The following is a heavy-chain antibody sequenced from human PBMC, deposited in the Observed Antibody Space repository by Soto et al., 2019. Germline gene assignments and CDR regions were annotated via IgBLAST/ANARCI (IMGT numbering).Heavy chain of an antibody. CDR1: DGSISGGGYC. CDR2: IYHSGST. J-gene: IGHJ6*02. CDR3: PRAHYGDYGYGMDV. Sequence: PSETLSLTCAVADGSISGGGYCWSWIRQTPGKGLEWIGYIYHSGSTYYNPSLKSRVTISVDRSKNQFSLKLSSVTAADTAVYYSPRAHYGDYGYGMDVWGQGTTVTVSS. D-gene: IGHD4-17*01. V-gene: IGHV4-30-2*01.